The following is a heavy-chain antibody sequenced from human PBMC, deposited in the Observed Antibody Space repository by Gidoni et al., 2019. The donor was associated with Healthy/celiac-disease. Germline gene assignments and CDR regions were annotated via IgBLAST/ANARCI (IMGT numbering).Heavy chain of an antibody. CDR1: GFTFIASY. D-gene: IGHD2-2*01. V-gene: IGHV3-11*01. CDR3: AREGRGLVPAAADFDY. J-gene: IGHJ4*02. CDR2: ISSSGSTI. Sequence: QVQLVESGGGLVKPGGSLRLSCAASGFTFIASYMRWIRQDPGKGLEWVSYISSSGSTIYYADSVKGRFTISRDNAKNSLYLQMNSLRAEDTAVYYCAREGRGLVPAAADFDYWGQGTLVTVSS.